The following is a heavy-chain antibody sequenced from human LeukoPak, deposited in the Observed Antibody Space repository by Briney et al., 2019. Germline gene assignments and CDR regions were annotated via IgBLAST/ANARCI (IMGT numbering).Heavy chain of an antibody. CDR1: VYTFSGYY. Sequence: TVKLSCKASVYTFSGYYMHWVRQAPGPGLEWMGWINPNSGGTNYAQKFQGRVTMTRDTSISTAYMELSRLRSDDTAVYYCARVRGGAMAYDYWGQGTLVTVSS. J-gene: IGHJ4*02. CDR3: ARVRGGAMAYDY. V-gene: IGHV1-2*02. CDR2: INPNSGGT. D-gene: IGHD5-18*01.